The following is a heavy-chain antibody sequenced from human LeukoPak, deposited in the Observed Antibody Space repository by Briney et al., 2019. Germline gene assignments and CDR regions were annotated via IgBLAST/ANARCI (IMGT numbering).Heavy chain of an antibody. J-gene: IGHJ4*02. CDR1: GGSISSGDYY. CDR2: IYYSGST. CDR3: ARGGDFWSGYHFDY. D-gene: IGHD3-3*01. V-gene: IGHV4-30-4*01. Sequence: SETLSLTCTVSGGSISSGDYYWSWIRQPPGKGLECIGYIYYSGSTYYNPSLKSRVTISVDTSKNQFSLKLSSVTAADTAVYYCARGGDFWSGYHFDYWGQGTLVTVSS.